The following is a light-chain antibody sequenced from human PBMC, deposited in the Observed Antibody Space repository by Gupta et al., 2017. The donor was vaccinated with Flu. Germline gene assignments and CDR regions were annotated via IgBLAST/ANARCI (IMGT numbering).Light chain of an antibody. CDR1: RTNIGAGYD. CDR3: QSYDSSLSVNWV. Sequence: TISGTGSRTNIGAGYDVNWYQQRPGTAPKLLIYGNSNRHSGVPDRFSGSKSGTAASLAITGLQAEDEADYYCQSYDSSLSVNWVFGGGTKLTVL. V-gene: IGLV1-40*01. CDR2: GNS. J-gene: IGLJ3*02.